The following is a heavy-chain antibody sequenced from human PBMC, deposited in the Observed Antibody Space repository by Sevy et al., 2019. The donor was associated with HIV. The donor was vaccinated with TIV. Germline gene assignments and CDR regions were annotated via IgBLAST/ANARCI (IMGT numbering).Heavy chain of an antibody. V-gene: IGHV4-59*01. CDR3: ARGKLAHRWDY. J-gene: IGHJ4*02. D-gene: IGHD1-1*01. Sequence: SETLSLTCTVSGGSISSYYWSWIRQPPGKGLEWIGYIYYSGSTNYNPSLKSRVTISVDTSKNQFSLKLSSVTAADTAVYYCARGKLAHRWDYRGQGTLVTASS. CDR1: GGSISSYY. CDR2: IYYSGST.